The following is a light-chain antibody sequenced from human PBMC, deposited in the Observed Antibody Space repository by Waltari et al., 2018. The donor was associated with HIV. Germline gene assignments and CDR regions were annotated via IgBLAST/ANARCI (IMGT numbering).Light chain of an antibody. Sequence: QSVLMQPPSVSGAPGQRVTISCTGSSSNIGAGYHVHWYQQLPGAAPKLLIYLKTSRPSGFPDRFAGSKSGASASLAITGLQAEDEGDYYCQSFDNSLRAWGLFGGGTRLTVL. CDR3: QSFDNSLRAWGL. J-gene: IGLJ2*01. V-gene: IGLV1-40*01. CDR2: LKT. CDR1: SSNIGAGYH.